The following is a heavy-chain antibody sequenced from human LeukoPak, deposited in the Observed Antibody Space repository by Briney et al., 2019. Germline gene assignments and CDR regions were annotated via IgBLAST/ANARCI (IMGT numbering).Heavy chain of an antibody. J-gene: IGHJ6*03. Sequence: ASVKVSCKASGYTFTSYGISWVRQAPGQGLEWMGWISAYNGNTNYAQKLQGRVTMTTDTSTSTAYMELRSLRSDDTAVYYCARVGSGYDYPLYYYYYYYMDVWGKGTTVTISS. V-gene: IGHV1-18*01. CDR1: GYTFTSYG. CDR2: ISAYNGNT. D-gene: IGHD5-12*01. CDR3: ARVGSGYDYPLYYYYYYYMDV.